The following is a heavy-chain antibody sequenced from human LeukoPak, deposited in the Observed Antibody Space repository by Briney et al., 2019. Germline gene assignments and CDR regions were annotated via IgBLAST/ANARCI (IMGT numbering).Heavy chain of an antibody. V-gene: IGHV1-18*01. CDR2: ISAYNGNT. D-gene: IGHD3-22*01. CDR1: GYTFTSYG. Sequence: ASVKVSCKASGYTFTSYGISWVRQAPGQGLEWMGWISAYNGNTNYAQKLQGRVTMTTDTSTSTAYMELSGLRSDDTAVYYCARNYYDSSGYYYDAFDIWGQGTMVTVSS. CDR3: ARNYYDSSGYYYDAFDI. J-gene: IGHJ3*02.